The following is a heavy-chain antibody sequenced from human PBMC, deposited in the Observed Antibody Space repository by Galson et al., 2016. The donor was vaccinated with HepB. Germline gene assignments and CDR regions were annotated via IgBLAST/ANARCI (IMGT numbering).Heavy chain of an antibody. J-gene: IGHJ6*02. Sequence: SLRLSCAASGFTFDDYAMHWVRQAPGKGLEWVSGISWNSGSIAYADSVKGRFTISRDNAKNSLYLQMNSLRAEDTALYYCAKDIVSSWYWSYYDYGMDVWGQGTTVTVS. CDR3: AKDIVSSWYWSYYDYGMDV. V-gene: IGHV3-9*01. CDR2: ISWNSGSI. CDR1: GFTFDDYA. D-gene: IGHD6-13*01.